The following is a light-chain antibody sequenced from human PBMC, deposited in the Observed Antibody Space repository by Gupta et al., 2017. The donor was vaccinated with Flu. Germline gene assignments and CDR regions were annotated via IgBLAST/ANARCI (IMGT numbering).Light chain of an antibody. Sequence: PSSLSASVGDRVTITCRASQSISNWLAWYQQKPGKAPKLLIYKASSLEGGVPSRFSGSGSGTEFTLTISSLQPDDFATYYCQQDNNYPLTFGQGTLVEIK. V-gene: IGKV1-5*03. J-gene: IGKJ5*01. CDR1: QSISNW. CDR3: QQDNNYPLT. CDR2: KAS.